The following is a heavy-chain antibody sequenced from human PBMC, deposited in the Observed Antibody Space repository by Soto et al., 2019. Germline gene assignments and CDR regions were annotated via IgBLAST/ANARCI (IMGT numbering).Heavy chain of an antibody. CDR2: IIPIFGTA. CDR3: AIRGYSYGRNYYYYGMDV. CDR1: GGTFSSYA. Sequence: QVQLVQSGAEVKKPGSSVKVSCKASGGTFSSYAISWVRQAPGQGLEWMGGIIPIFGTANYAQKFQGRVTITADESTSTAYMELSSLRSADTAVYYCAIRGYSYGRNYYYYGMDVWGQGTTVTVSS. J-gene: IGHJ6*02. D-gene: IGHD5-18*01. V-gene: IGHV1-69*12.